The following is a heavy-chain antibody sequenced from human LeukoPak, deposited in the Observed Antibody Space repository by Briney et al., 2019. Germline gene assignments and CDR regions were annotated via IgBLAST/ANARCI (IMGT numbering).Heavy chain of an antibody. D-gene: IGHD6-19*01. Sequence: GGSLRLSCAASGFTFRDYAMYWVRQAPGKGLEYVSVISTDGSRIYYADSVKGRFTISRDNSKNTLYLQMGSLRAEDMAVYYCTRGVAISTSGWYGTFDYWGQGALVTVSS. CDR2: ISTDGSRI. CDR3: TRGVAISTSGWYGTFDY. CDR1: GFTFRDYA. J-gene: IGHJ4*02. V-gene: IGHV3-64*02.